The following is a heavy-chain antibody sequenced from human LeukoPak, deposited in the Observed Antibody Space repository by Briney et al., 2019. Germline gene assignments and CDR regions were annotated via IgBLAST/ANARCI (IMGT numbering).Heavy chain of an antibody. V-gene: IGHV5-51*01. CDR2: IYPGDSDT. D-gene: IGHD6-19*01. CDR1: GYSFTSYW. J-gene: IGHJ4*02. Sequence: GESLEISCKGSGYSFTSYWIGWVRQMPGKGLEWMGIIYPGDSDTRYSPSFQGQVTISADKSISTAYLQWSSLKASDTAMYYCARLHLGPIAVAGTFYFDYWGQGTLVTVSS. CDR3: ARLHLGPIAVAGTFYFDY.